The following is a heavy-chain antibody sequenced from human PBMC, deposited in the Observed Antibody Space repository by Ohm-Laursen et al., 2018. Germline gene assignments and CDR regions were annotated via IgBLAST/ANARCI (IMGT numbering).Heavy chain of an antibody. Sequence: VKVSCNASGYTFTSYFIHWVRQAPGQGLEWMGIINPSGGSTTYAQKFQGRVTMTRDTSTSTVYMELSSLRSEDTAVYYCARLDYYDSSEAPIYWGQGTLVTVSS. D-gene: IGHD3-22*01. CDR2: INPSGGST. CDR3: ARLDYYDSSEAPIY. V-gene: IGHV1-46*01. CDR1: GYTFTSYF. J-gene: IGHJ4*02.